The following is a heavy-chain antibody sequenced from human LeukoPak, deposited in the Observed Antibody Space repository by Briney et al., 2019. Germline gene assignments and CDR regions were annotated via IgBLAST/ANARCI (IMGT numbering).Heavy chain of an antibody. Sequence: ASVKVSCKASGGTFSIYAISWVRQAPGQGLEWMGGIIPIFGTANYAQKFQGRVTITADESTSTAYMELSSLRSEDTAVYYCARDQGGSAAIDIWGQGTMVTVSS. CDR3: ARDQGGSAAIDI. V-gene: IGHV1-69*13. CDR2: IIPIFGTA. CDR1: GGTFSIYA. J-gene: IGHJ3*02. D-gene: IGHD1-26*01.